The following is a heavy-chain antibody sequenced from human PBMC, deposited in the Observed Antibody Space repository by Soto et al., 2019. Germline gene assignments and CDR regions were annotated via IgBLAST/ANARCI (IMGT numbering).Heavy chain of an antibody. CDR3: ARVRFLEWSQYYFDY. D-gene: IGHD3-3*01. J-gene: IGHJ4*02. CDR2: IYPGDSDT. Sequence: GESLKISCKGSGYSFTSYWIGWVRQIPGKGLEWMGIIYPGDSDTRYSPSFQGQVTISADKSISTAYLQWSSLKASDTAMYYCARVRFLEWSQYYFDYWGQGTLVTVSS. CDR1: GYSFTSYW. V-gene: IGHV5-51*01.